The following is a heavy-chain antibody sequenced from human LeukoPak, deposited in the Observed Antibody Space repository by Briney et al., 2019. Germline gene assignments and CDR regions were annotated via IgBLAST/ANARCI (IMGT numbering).Heavy chain of an antibody. CDR2: IYPGDSDT. CDR1: GYRFTTYW. J-gene: IGHJ4*02. V-gene: IGHV5-51*01. D-gene: IGHD3-22*01. Sequence: GESLKISCKGSGYRFTTYWIGWVRQMPGKGLEWMGIIYPGDSDTRYSPSFQGQVTISADKSISTAYLQWSSLRASDTAIYYCARRWYDSSGYSRHFDYWGQGTLVTVPS. CDR3: ARRWYDSSGYSRHFDY.